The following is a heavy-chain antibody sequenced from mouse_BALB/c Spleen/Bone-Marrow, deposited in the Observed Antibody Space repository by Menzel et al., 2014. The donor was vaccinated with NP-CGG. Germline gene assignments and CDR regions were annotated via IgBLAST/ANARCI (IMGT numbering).Heavy chain of an antibody. CDR3: ARELGGAY. D-gene: IGHD4-1*01. V-gene: IGHV1S29*02. Sequence: VQLQQSGPELVKPGASVKISCKASGYTFTDYNMHWVKQSHGKSLGWIGYIYRYNGGTGYNQKFRSKATLTVDNSSRTAYMELRSLTSEDSAVYYCARELGGAYWGQGTLVTVSA. CDR1: GYTFTDYN. CDR2: IYRYNGGT. J-gene: IGHJ3*01.